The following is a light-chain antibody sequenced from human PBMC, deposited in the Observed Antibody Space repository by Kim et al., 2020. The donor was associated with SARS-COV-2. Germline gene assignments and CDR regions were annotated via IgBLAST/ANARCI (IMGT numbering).Light chain of an antibody. CDR2: QDS. CDR3: QAWDSSSVV. J-gene: IGLJ2*01. Sequence: SYELTQPPSVSVSPGQTASITCSGDKLGDKYACWYQQKPGQSPVPVIYQDSKRPSGIPERFSGSNSGNTATLTISGTQAMDEADYYCQAWDSSSVVFGGGTQLT. V-gene: IGLV3-1*01. CDR1: KLGDKY.